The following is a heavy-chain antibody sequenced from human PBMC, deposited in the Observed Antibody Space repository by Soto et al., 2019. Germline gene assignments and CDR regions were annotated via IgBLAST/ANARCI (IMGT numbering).Heavy chain of an antibody. V-gene: IGHV3-7*01. D-gene: IGHD5-18*01. J-gene: IGHJ4*02. CDR3: AGLDTSMVRTPGY. CDR1: EFRISDYW. CDR2: IQKDGSNK. Sequence: GGPLRLSCIASEFRISDYWMSRVRQTPGKGLEWVANIQKDGSNKYYVDSVKGRFTISRDNAKNSLYLQMNGLRGEDTAVYYCAGLDTSMVRTPGYWGQGTLVTVSS.